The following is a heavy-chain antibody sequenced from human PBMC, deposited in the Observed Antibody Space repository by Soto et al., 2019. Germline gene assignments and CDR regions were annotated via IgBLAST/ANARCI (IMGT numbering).Heavy chain of an antibody. D-gene: IGHD3-3*01. Sequence: GGSLRLSCAASGFTFSSYAMSWVRRAPGKGLEWVSAISGSGGSTYYADSVKGRFTISRDNSKNTLYLQMNSLRAEDTAVYYCASPPYDFWSGFDYWGQGTLVTVSS. J-gene: IGHJ4*02. CDR2: ISGSGGST. CDR1: GFTFSSYA. V-gene: IGHV3-23*01. CDR3: ASPPYDFWSGFDY.